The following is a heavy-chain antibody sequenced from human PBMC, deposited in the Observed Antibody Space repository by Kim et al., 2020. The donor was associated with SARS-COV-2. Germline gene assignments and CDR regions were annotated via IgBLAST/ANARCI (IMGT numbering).Heavy chain of an antibody. J-gene: IGHJ6*02. Sequence: KGLFSISRDNAKSALYLQMNSLRDEDTAVYYCARDPELGFGGYYYYGMDVWGQGTTVTVSS. CDR3: ARDPELGFGGYYYYGMDV. V-gene: IGHV3-48*02. D-gene: IGHD2-15*01.